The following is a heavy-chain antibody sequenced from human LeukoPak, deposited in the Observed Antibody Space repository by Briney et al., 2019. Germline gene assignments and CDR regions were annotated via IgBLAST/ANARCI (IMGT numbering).Heavy chain of an antibody. CDR2: IYYSGST. CDR3: ASQTSEAAAGQNWFDP. J-gene: IGHJ5*02. CDR1: GGSISSYY. D-gene: IGHD6-13*01. V-gene: IGHV4-59*01. Sequence: SETLSLTCTVSGGSISSYYWSWIRQPPGKGPEWIGYIYYSGSTNYNPSLKSRVTISVDTSKNQFSLKLSSVTAADTAVYYCASQTSEAAAGQNWFDPWGQGTLVTVSS.